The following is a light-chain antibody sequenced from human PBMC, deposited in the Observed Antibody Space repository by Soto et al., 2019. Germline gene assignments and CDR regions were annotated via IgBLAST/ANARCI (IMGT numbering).Light chain of an antibody. Sequence: QSVLTQPASVSGSPGQSITFSCTGTSSDVGSYNLVSWYQQHPGKAPKLMIYEGSKRPSGVSNRFSGSKSGNTASLTISGLQAEDEADYYCCSYAGSTIVVVFGGGTKLTVL. J-gene: IGLJ2*01. CDR1: SSDVGSYNL. V-gene: IGLV2-23*01. CDR3: CSYAGSTIVVV. CDR2: EGS.